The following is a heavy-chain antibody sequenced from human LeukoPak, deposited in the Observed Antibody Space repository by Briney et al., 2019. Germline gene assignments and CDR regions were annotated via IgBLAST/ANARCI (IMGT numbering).Heavy chain of an antibody. CDR2: IDWDDDT. D-gene: IGHD2-15*01. CDR3: ARVVVVGPLYFDY. J-gene: IGHJ4*02. V-gene: IGHV2-70*17. CDR1: GFSLSTSGMS. Sequence: SGPTLVNPTQTLTLTRTFSGFSLSTSGMSVSWIRQPPGKALEWLARIDWDDDTFYRTSLKTRLTISKDTSKNQVVLTMTNMDPVDTATYYCARVVVVGPLYFDYWGQGTLVTVSS.